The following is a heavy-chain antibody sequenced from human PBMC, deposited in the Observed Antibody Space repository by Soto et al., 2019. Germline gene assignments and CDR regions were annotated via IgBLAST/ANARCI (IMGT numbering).Heavy chain of an antibody. J-gene: IGHJ3*02. V-gene: IGHV4-30-4*01. CDR3: PRDRGGNAFDI. Sequence: PSETLSLTCTVSGGSISSGDYYWRWIRQPPGKGLEWIGYIYYSGSTYYNPSLKNRVPISVDTSKNQFSLKLSCVTAADTAVYYWPRDRGGNAFDIWGQGTMVTVSS. CDR2: IYYSGST. CDR1: GGSISSGDYY. D-gene: IGHD3-16*01.